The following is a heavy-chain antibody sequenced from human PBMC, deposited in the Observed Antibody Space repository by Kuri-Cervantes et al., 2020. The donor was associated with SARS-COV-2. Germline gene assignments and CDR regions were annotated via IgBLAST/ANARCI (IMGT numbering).Heavy chain of an antibody. D-gene: IGHD2-15*01. J-gene: IGHJ4*02. CDR3: ARERGRDCSGGSCYFDY. V-gene: IGHV4-59*01. CDR2: IYYSGTT. CDR1: GDSISDYY. Sequence: GSLRLSCTVSGDSISDYYWSWIRQPPGKGLEWIGYIYYSGTTNYNPSLKSRVTISVDTSKNQFSLKLTSVTAADTAVYYCARERGRDCSGGSCYFDYWGQGTLVTVSS.